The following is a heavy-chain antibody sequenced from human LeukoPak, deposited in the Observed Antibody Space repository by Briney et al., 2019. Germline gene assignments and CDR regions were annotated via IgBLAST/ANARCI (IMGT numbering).Heavy chain of an antibody. CDR3: AKDSTSIDEIPAASSP. Sequence: QAGGSLRLSCAAFGFTFSSYSMSWVRQAPGKGLEWVSAISGSGGSTYYADSVKGRFTISRDNSKNTLYLQMNSLRAEDTAVYYCAKDSTSIDEIPAASSPWGQGTLVTVSS. V-gene: IGHV3-23*01. D-gene: IGHD2-2*01. J-gene: IGHJ5*02. CDR2: ISGSGGST. CDR1: GFTFSSYS.